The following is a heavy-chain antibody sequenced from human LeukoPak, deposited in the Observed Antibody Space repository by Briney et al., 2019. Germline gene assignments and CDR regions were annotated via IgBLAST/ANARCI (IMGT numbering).Heavy chain of an antibody. Sequence: SVKVSCKASGGTFSSYAISWVRQAPGQGLERMGRIIPIFGIANYAQKVQGRVTITADKSTSTAYMELSGLRSEDTAVYYCARDWEIVPAAIHESDYYYYGMDVWGQGTTVTVS. CDR3: ARDWEIVPAAIHESDYYYYGMDV. D-gene: IGHD2-2*02. J-gene: IGHJ6*02. CDR1: GGTFSSYA. CDR2: IIPIFGIA. V-gene: IGHV1-69*04.